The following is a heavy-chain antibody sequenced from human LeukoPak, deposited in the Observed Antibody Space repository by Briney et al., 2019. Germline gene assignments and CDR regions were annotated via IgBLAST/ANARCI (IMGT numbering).Heavy chain of an antibody. J-gene: IGHJ4*02. CDR1: GGSISGYY. CDR3: AKVSDRDSSGYYWGVEY. D-gene: IGHD3-22*01. CDR2: IYYSGST. V-gene: IGHV4-59*08. Sequence: KPSETLSLTCTASGGSISGYYWSWIRQPPGKGLECIGYIYYSGSTNYNPSLKSRVTISVDTSRNQFSLKLTSVTAADTAVYYCAKVSDRDSSGYYWGVEYWGQGTLVTVSS.